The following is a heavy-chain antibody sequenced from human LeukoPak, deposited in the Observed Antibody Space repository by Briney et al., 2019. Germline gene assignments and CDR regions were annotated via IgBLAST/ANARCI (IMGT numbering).Heavy chain of an antibody. Sequence: ASVKVSCKASGYTFTGYYMHWVRQAPVQGHEWMRWINPNSGGTNYAQKFQGRVTMTRDTSISTAYMELSRLRSDDTAVYYCARGDDMITFGGVIADWGQGTLVTVSS. CDR1: GYTFTGYY. V-gene: IGHV1-2*02. CDR2: INPNSGGT. CDR3: ARGDDMITFGGVIAD. D-gene: IGHD3-16*02. J-gene: IGHJ4*02.